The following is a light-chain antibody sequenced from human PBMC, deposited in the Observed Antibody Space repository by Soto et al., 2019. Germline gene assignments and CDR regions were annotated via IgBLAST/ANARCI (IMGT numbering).Light chain of an antibody. V-gene: IGKV3-20*01. Sequence: EIVLTQSPGTLSLSPGESATHSCRAGQTVSSSYLAWYQQKPGQAPRLLIFGASSRATGIPDRFSGGGSGTDFTLTISRLEPEDFAVYYCQQYGSSPLTFGGGTQVEIK. J-gene: IGKJ4*01. CDR3: QQYGSSPLT. CDR2: GAS. CDR1: QTVSSSY.